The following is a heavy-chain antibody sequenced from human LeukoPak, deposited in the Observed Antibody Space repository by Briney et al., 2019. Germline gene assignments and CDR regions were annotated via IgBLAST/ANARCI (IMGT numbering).Heavy chain of an antibody. CDR1: GFTFSSYA. CDR3: AKSQVMVITYDY. J-gene: IGHJ4*02. CDR2: ISGSGGST. D-gene: IGHD3-22*01. V-gene: IGHV3-23*01. Sequence: GGSLSLSCAAAGFTFSSYAMSWVRLAPGKGLEWVSAISGSGGSTYYADSVKGRFTISRDNSKNTLYMQMNSLRAEDTAVYYYAKSQVMVITYDYWGQGNLVTVSS.